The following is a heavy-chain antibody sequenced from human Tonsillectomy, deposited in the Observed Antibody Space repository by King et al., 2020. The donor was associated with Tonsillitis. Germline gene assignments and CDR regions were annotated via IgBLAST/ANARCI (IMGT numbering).Heavy chain of an antibody. V-gene: IGHV3-48*02. CDR2: ISSSSSSK. J-gene: IGHJ5*02. D-gene: IGHD2-2*01. CDR3: ARIGRVRSSTSENEFAP. Sequence: VQLVESGGGLVQPGGSLRLSCAASGFTFSNYSMNWVRQAPGKGLEWVSYISSSSSSKYYADAVKGRFTISRDNAKNSLYLQMNSLRDENTAVYYCARIGRVRSSTSENEFAPWGQGTLVTVSS. CDR1: GFTFSNYS.